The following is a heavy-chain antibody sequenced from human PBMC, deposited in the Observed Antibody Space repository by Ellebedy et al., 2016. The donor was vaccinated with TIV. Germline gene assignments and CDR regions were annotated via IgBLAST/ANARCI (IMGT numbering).Heavy chain of an antibody. CDR2: IYYSGST. J-gene: IGHJ4*02. V-gene: IGHV4-59*12. CDR3: ARVTRWLQFGY. D-gene: IGHD5-24*01. Sequence: MPSETLSLTCAVSGGSISNYYWSWIRQPPGKGLEWIGYIYYSGSTNYNPSLKSRVTISVDTSKNQFSLKLSSVTAADTAVYYCARVTRWLQFGYWGQGTLVTVSS. CDR1: GGSISNYY.